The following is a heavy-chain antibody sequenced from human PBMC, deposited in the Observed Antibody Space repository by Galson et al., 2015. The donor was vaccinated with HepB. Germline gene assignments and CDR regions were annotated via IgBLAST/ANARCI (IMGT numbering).Heavy chain of an antibody. D-gene: IGHD4-23*01. CDR1: GGTFSSYA. V-gene: IGHV1-69*13. Sequence: SVKDSCKASGGTFSSYAISWVRQAPGQGLEWMGGIIPIFGTANYAQKFQGRVTITADESTSTAYMELSSLRSEDTAVYYCARDRVYGGNSAADYWGQGTLVTVSS. CDR3: ARDRVYGGNSAADY. J-gene: IGHJ4*02. CDR2: IIPIFGTA.